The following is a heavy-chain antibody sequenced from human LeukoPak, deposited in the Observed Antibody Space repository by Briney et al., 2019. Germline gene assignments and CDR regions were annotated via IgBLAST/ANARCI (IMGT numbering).Heavy chain of an antibody. CDR3: ARDSRWIQLGDDAFDI. J-gene: IGHJ3*02. D-gene: IGHD5-18*01. CDR1: GYTFTGYY. Sequence: VASVKVSCKASGYTFTGYYMHWVRQAPGQGLEWMGRIIPILGIANYAQKFQGRVTITADKSTSTAYMELSSLRSEDTAVYYCARDSRWIQLGDDAFDIWGQGTMVTVSS. V-gene: IGHV1-69*04. CDR2: IIPILGIA.